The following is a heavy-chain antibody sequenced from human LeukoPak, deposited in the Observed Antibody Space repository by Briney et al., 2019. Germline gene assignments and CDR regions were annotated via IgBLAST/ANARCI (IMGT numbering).Heavy chain of an antibody. CDR3: ARDRDSSGYYSYYFDY. Sequence: PGGSLRLSCAASGFTFSSYAMHWVRQAPGKGLEWVAVTSYDGSNKYYADSVKGRFTISRDNSKNTLYLQMNSLRAEDTAVYYCARDRDSSGYYSYYFDYWGQGTLVTVSS. CDR2: TSYDGSNK. V-gene: IGHV3-30-3*01. CDR1: GFTFSSYA. D-gene: IGHD3-22*01. J-gene: IGHJ4*02.